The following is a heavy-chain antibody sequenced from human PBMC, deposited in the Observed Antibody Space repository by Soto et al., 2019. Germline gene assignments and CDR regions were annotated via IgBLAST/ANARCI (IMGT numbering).Heavy chain of an antibody. CDR3: ATAILLWFGELSGY. Sequence: QVQLVQSGAEVKKPGASVKVSCKASGYNFTSYAMHWVRQAPGQRLEWMGWINAGNGNTKYSQKLQGRVTITRHTSASTAYMELSCLRSEDTAVYHCATAILLWFGELSGYWGQGTLVTVSS. D-gene: IGHD3-10*01. CDR2: INAGNGNT. CDR1: GYNFTSYA. J-gene: IGHJ4*02. V-gene: IGHV1-3*01.